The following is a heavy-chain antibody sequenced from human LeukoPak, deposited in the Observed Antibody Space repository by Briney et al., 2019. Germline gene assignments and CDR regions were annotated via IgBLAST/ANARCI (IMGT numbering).Heavy chain of an antibody. Sequence: GGSQRLSRADSGFTFSRYGMRLARLPPGKGLEWLSAISGRGSKTYYADSVNGRLTISRDNSKSTLYLQMNSLRAEDTAVYYCGKGGGRYQFDYWGQGTLVTVSS. V-gene: IGHV3-23*01. CDR1: GFTFSRYG. CDR2: ISGRGSKT. J-gene: IGHJ4*02. D-gene: IGHD1-26*01. CDR3: GKGGGRYQFDY.